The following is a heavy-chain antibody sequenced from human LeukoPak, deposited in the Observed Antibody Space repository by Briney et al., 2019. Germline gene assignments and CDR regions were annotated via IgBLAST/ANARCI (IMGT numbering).Heavy chain of an antibody. J-gene: IGHJ4*02. CDR1: GFTVSSNY. D-gene: IGHD6-19*01. CDR3: AGGYGGWNFDY. Sequence: PGGSLRLSCAASGFTVSSNYMSWVRQAPGKGLEWVSVIYSGGGTYYADSVKGRFTISRDNSKNTLYLQMHSLRAEDTAVYYCAGGYGGWNFDYWGQGTLVTVSS. V-gene: IGHV3-53*01. CDR2: IYSGGGT.